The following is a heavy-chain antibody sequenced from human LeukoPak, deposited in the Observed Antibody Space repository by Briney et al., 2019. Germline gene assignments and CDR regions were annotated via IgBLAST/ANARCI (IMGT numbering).Heavy chain of an antibody. CDR1: GDSVSSNSAA. J-gene: IGHJ4*02. D-gene: IGHD6-13*01. CDR3: ARGVSDSSSWYY. CDR2: TYYRSKWYN. Sequence: SQTLSLTCAISGDSVSSNSAAWNWIRQSPSRGLEWLGRTYYRSKWYNDYAVSVKGRVTINPDTSKNQFSLKLSSVTAADTAVYYCARGVSDSSSWYYWGQGTLVTVSS. V-gene: IGHV6-1*01.